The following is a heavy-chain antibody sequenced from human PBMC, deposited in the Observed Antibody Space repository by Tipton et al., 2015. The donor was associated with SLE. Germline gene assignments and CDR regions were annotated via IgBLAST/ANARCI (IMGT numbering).Heavy chain of an antibody. Sequence: TLSLTCTVSGGSISSGSYYWSWIRQPPGKGLEWIGYIFFSGNTKYNPSLNSRITMSIDTSKDQFSLRLTSVTAADTAIYYCARSTNWNSAAYYFDLWGQGTLVTVSS. CDR1: GGSISSGSYY. J-gene: IGHJ4*02. D-gene: IGHD1-1*01. CDR2: IFFSGNT. V-gene: IGHV4-61*01. CDR3: ARSTNWNSAAYYFDL.